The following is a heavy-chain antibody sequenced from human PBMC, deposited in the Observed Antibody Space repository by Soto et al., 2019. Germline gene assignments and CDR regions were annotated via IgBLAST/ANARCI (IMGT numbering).Heavy chain of an antibody. D-gene: IGHD1-20*01. CDR1: GFTFSSYG. V-gene: IGHV3-30*18. Sequence: GGSLRLSCAASGFTFSSYGMHWVRQAPGKGQEWVAVISYDGSNKYYADSVKGRFTISRDNSKNTLYLQMNSLRAEDTAVYYCAKDSDYCVRGWYNEVWEYYFDYWGQGALVTVSS. CDR2: ISYDGSNK. CDR3: AKDSDYCVRGWYNEVWEYYFDY. J-gene: IGHJ4*02.